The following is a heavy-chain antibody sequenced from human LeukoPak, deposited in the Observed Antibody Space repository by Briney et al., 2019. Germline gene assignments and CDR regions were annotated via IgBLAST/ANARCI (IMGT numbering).Heavy chain of an antibody. CDR3: ARDRAPVLLWFGESKPYYYYGMDV. CDR2: ISAYNGNT. D-gene: IGHD3-10*01. J-gene: IGHJ6*04. CDR1: GYTFTSYG. V-gene: IGHV1-18*04. Sequence: ASVKVSCTASGYTFTSYGISWVLQPPGQGLDAMGWISAYNGNTNYAQKLQGRVTMTTDTSTRTAYMELRSLRSDDTAVYYCARDRAPVLLWFGESKPYYYYGMDVWGKGTTVTVSS.